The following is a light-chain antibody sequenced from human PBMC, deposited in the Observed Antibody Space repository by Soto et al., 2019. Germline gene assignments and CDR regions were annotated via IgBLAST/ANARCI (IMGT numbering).Light chain of an antibody. CDR1: SSDVGGYNY. Sequence: QSVLTQPASVSGFPGQSITISCTGTSSDVGGYNYVSWYQQHPGKAPKLMIYEVSNRPSGVSNRFSGSKSGNTASLNISGLQAEDEADYYCSSYTSSSTVVFGGGTKVTVL. CDR2: EVS. V-gene: IGLV2-14*01. J-gene: IGLJ2*01. CDR3: SSYTSSSTVV.